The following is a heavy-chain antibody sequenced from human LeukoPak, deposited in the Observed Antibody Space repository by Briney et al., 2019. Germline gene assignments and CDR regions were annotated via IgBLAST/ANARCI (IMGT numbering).Heavy chain of an antibody. CDR2: ISVYNGDT. CDR1: GYTFTTSA. J-gene: IGHJ4*02. CDR3: ARNSSRVDY. V-gene: IGHV1-18*01. Sequence: GASVKVSCKASGYTFTTSAIIWVRQAPGQGLEWMGWISVYNGDTNYAQKLQGRVTMTTDTSTSTAYMELRSLISDDTAVYYCARNSSRVDYWGQGTLVTVSS. D-gene: IGHD6-13*01.